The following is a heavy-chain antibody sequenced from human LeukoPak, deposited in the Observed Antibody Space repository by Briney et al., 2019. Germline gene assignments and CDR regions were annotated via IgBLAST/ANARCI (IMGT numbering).Heavy chain of an antibody. V-gene: IGHV4-59*01. Sequence: SETLSLTCTVSGGSISSYYRSWIRQPPGKGLEWIGYIYYSGSTNYNPSLKSRVTISVDTSKNQFSLKLSSVTAADTAVYYCARFSGYSPYYFDYWGQGTLVTVSS. J-gene: IGHJ4*02. D-gene: IGHD3-22*01. CDR3: ARFSGYSPYYFDY. CDR2: IYYSGST. CDR1: GGSISSYY.